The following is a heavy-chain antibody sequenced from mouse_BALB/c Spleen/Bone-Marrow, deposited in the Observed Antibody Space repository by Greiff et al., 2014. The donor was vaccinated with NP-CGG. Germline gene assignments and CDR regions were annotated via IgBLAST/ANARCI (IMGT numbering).Heavy chain of an antibody. V-gene: IGHV1S81*02. Sequence: QVQLKESGAELVKPGASVKLSCKASGYTFTSYYMYWVKQRPGQGLEWIGEINPSNGGTNFNEKFKSKATLTVDKSSSTAYMQLRSLTSEDSAVYYCTRATMITYFDYWGQGTTLTVSS. CDR3: TRATMITYFDY. CDR1: GYTFTSYY. CDR2: INPSNGGT. J-gene: IGHJ2*01. D-gene: IGHD2-4*01.